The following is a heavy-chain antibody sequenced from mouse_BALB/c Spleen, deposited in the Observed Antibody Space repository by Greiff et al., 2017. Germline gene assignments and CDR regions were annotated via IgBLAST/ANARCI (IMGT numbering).Heavy chain of an antibody. CDR2: ISSGGSYT. D-gene: IGHD2-3*01. J-gene: IGHJ4*01. CDR3: TRDGGDGPMDY. V-gene: IGHV5-6-4*01. CDR1: GFTFSSYT. Sequence: EVQVVESGGGLVKPGGSLKLSCAASGFTFSSYTMSWVRQTPEKRLEWVATISSGGSYTYYPDSVKGRFTISRDNAKNTLYLQMSSLKSEDTAMYYCTRDGGDGPMDYWGQGTSVTVSS.